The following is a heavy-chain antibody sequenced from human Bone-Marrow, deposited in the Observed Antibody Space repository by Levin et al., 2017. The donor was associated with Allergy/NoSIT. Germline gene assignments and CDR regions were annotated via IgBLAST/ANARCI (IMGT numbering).Heavy chain of an antibody. CDR1: GDSISTGDYY. CDR2: IHYSGST. CDR3: ARDGSLYDSGEEDYFDS. V-gene: IGHV4-30-4*01. D-gene: IGHD4-17*01. J-gene: IGHJ4*02. Sequence: PSETLSLTCSVSGDSISTGDYYWSWIRQPPGKGLEWIGLIHYSGSTFYNLSLKGRVTISLDASKNQFSLELSSVTAADTAVYYCARDGSLYDSGEEDYFDSWGQGALVTVSS.